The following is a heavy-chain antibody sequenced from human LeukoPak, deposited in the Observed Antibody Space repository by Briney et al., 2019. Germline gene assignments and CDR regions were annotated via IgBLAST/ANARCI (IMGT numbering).Heavy chain of an antibody. CDR2: IKEDGSQK. CDR1: GFTFSNYW. CDR3: GREIPGGTTSLDC. Sequence: GGSLRLSCAASGFTFSNYWMSWIRQAPGKGLEWVANIKEDGSQKNSVDSVKGRFTISRDNAKNELFLQMNSLRVEDTAVYYCGREIPGGTTSLDCWGQGTLVTVSS. V-gene: IGHV3-7*04. J-gene: IGHJ4*02. D-gene: IGHD1-26*01.